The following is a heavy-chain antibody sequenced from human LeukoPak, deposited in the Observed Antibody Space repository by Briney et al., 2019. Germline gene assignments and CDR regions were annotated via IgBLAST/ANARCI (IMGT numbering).Heavy chain of an antibody. Sequence: GASVKVSCKASGYTFTGYYMHWVRQAPGQGLEWMGWINPNSGGTNYAQKFQGRVTMTRDTSISTAYMELSRLRSDDTAVYYCARASKTHSSGYYYLHYWSQGTLDTVSS. CDR3: ARASKTHSSGYYYLHY. V-gene: IGHV1-2*02. D-gene: IGHD3-22*01. CDR2: INPNSGGT. J-gene: IGHJ4*02. CDR1: GYTFTGYY.